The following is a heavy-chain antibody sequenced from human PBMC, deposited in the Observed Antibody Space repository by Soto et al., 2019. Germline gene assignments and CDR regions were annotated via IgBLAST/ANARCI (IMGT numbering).Heavy chain of an antibody. CDR3: ARDGGDRIHDAFDT. CDR1: GGSISSGGYS. Sequence: SETLSLTCAVSGGSISSGGYSWSWIRQPSGKGLVWIGYIYHSGSTYYNPSLKSRVTISVDRSKNQFSLKLSSVTAADTAVYYCARDGGDRIHDAFDTWGQGTMVTVSS. J-gene: IGHJ3*02. CDR2: IYHSGST. V-gene: IGHV4-30-2*01. D-gene: IGHD2-21*02.